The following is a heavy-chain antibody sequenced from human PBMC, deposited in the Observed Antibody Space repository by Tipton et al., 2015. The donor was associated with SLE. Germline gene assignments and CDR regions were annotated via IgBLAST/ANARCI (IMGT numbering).Heavy chain of an antibody. CDR3: ARSGSSSLDH. CDR1: GYKFTGYW. CDR2: IFPGDLDT. V-gene: IGHV5-51*03. Sequence: QSGAEVKKPGESLKISCEASGYKFTGYWIGWVRQMPGKGLEWMGIIFPGDLDTQYTPAFQGQVTISADTSISTTYLQWSSLKDSDTAVYYCARSGSSSLDHWGQGTLVTVSS. J-gene: IGHJ4*02. D-gene: IGHD6-6*01.